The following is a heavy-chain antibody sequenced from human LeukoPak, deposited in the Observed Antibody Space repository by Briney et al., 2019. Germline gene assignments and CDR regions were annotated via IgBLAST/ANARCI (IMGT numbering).Heavy chain of an antibody. Sequence: ASVKVSGKASGYRFSGNYIHWVRQAPGQGLEWMAWINPNSGDTNYAQKFQGRVTVTRDTSISTVYMELSRLRYDDTAIYYCARAREVTGLTPWGQGALVTVSS. CDR1: GYRFSGNY. V-gene: IGHV1-2*02. CDR2: INPNSGDT. D-gene: IGHD3-9*01. CDR3: ARAREVTGLTP. J-gene: IGHJ5*02.